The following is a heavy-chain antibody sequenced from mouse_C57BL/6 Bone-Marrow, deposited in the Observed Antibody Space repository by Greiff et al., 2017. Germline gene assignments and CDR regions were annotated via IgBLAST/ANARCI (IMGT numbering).Heavy chain of an antibody. Sequence: QVQLQQPGAELVRPGTSVKLSCKASGYTFTSYWMHWVKQRPGQGLEWIGVNDPSDSYTNYNQKFKGKATLTVDTSSSTAYMQLSSLTSEDSAVFYCARSIYYGNYGYWYFDVWGTGTTVTVSS. CDR1: GYTFTSYW. CDR2: NDPSDSYT. J-gene: IGHJ1*03. V-gene: IGHV1-59*01. CDR3: ARSIYYGNYGYWYFDV. D-gene: IGHD2-1*01.